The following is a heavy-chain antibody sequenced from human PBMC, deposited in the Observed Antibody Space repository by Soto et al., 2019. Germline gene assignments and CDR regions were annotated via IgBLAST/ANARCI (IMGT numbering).Heavy chain of an antibody. CDR1: GFTFSSYA. CDR3: AKDQRYCSGGSCYYYYGMDV. J-gene: IGHJ6*02. Sequence: GGSLRLSCAASGFTFSSYAMSWVRQAPGKGLEWVSAISGSGGSTYYTDSVKGRFTISRDNSKNTLYLQMNSLRAEDTAVYYCAKDQRYCSGGSCYYYYGMDVWGQGTTVTVSS. CDR2: ISGSGGST. D-gene: IGHD2-15*01. V-gene: IGHV3-23*01.